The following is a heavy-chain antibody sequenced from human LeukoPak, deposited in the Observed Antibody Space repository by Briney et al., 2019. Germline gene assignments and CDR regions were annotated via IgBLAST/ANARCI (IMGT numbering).Heavy chain of an antibody. J-gene: IGHJ4*02. V-gene: IGHV1-8*02. CDR3: ARGGIHYDSSGYYYDSLAFDY. Sequence: ASVKVSCKASGYTFTSYYMHWVRQAPGQGLEWMGWMNPNSGNTGYAQKFQGRVTMTRNTSISTAYMELSSLRSEDTAVYYCARGGIHYDSSGYYYDSLAFDYWGQGTLVTVSS. CDR2: MNPNSGNT. CDR1: GYTFTSYY. D-gene: IGHD3-22*01.